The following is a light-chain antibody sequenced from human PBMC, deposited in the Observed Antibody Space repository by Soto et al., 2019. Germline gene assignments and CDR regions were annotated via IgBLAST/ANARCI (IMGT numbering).Light chain of an antibody. CDR1: SSDIGYYTY. CDR3: SSYAGSSWV. J-gene: IGLJ3*02. CDR2: DVT. V-gene: IGLV2-11*01. Sequence: QSALTQPRSVSGSPGQSVTISCTGTSSDIGYYTYVSWYQHHPGKAPKLMIYDVTKRPSGVPDRFSGSKSGNTASLTISGLQAEDEADYYCSSYAGSSWVFGGGTQLTVL.